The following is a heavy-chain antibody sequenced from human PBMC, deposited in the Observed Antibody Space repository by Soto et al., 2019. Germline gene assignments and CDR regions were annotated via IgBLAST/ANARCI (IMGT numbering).Heavy chain of an antibody. J-gene: IGHJ6*02. V-gene: IGHV1-46*01. CDR1: GDSFTNYF. CDR2: INPSGDRT. Sequence: QVQLVQSGAEVRSPGASVKVYGTASGDSFTNYFIHWVRQAPGQGLEWMAIINPSGDRTTSGQKFQGRVTMTRDALTSTFYLELSNLRSEDTAVYYCARSAHQRENYSGLDVWGHGTTVTVSS. CDR3: ARSAHQRENYSGLDV. D-gene: IGHD1-26*01.